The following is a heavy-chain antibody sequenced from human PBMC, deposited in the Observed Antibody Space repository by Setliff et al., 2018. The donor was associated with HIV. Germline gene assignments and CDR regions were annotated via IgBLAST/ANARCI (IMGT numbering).Heavy chain of an antibody. Sequence: PSETLSLTCTVSGGSISISDWSWIRQPPGKGLEWIGCIYTSGNTNYDPSLKSRVTISVDTSKNQFSLKLASVTAADTAVYFCARRSDWFDPWGQGTRVTVSS. CDR1: GGSISISD. CDR3: ARRSDWFDP. V-gene: IGHV4-4*09. CDR2: IYTSGNT. J-gene: IGHJ5*02.